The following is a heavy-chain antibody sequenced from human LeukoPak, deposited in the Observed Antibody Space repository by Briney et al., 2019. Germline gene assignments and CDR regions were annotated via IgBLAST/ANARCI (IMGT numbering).Heavy chain of an antibody. Sequence: PGRSLRLSCAASGFTFDDYAMHWVRQAPGKGLEWVSSISRSSNSIYYADSVKGRFTISRDNAKNSLYLQMNSLTAEDTAVYYCAKDHSSGWYGYFDYWGQGTLVTVSS. V-gene: IGHV3-21*01. D-gene: IGHD6-19*01. CDR3: AKDHSSGWYGYFDY. CDR2: ISRSSNSI. J-gene: IGHJ4*02. CDR1: GFTFDDYA.